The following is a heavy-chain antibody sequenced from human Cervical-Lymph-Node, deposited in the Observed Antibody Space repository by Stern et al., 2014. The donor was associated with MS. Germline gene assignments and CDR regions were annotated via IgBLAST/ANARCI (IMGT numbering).Heavy chain of an antibody. V-gene: IGHV2-70*13. J-gene: IGHJ4*02. CDR1: GFSISTSGMC. CDR3: ARAQYYADSSGYSLDY. Sequence: QVNLKESGPALVKPTQTLTMTCTFSGFSISTSGMCVSWLRQPPGKALEWLEVTDWDDDKYYSTSMKTRPHIFNDTSHKQEVLTMTNMDPVDTATYYCARAQYYADSSGYSLDYWGQGTLVTVSS. CDR2: TDWDDDK. D-gene: IGHD3-22*01.